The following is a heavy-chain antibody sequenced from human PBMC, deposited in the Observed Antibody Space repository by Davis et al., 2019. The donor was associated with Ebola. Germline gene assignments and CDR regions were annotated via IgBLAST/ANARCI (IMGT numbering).Heavy chain of an antibody. V-gene: IGHV4-30-4*02. Sequence: MPSETLSLTCTVSGGSINSDDHYWSWIRQHPGKGLEWIGNIYYTGSTNYNPSLKSRVTMSVDTSKNQFSLKLSSVTAADTAVYYCARGNYGDYIVLYYYNMDVWGQGTTVTVSS. CDR3: ARGNYGDYIVLYYYNMDV. CDR2: IYYTGST. CDR1: GGSINSDDHY. D-gene: IGHD4-17*01. J-gene: IGHJ6*02.